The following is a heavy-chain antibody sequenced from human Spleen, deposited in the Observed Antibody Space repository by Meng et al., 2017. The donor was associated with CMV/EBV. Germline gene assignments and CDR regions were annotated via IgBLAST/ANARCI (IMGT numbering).Heavy chain of an antibody. CDR1: GYTFTAYY. CDR2: INPNSGGT. V-gene: IGHV1-2*02. J-gene: IGHJ4*02. CDR3: ARVSSAAGKRGVDFDY. D-gene: IGHD6-13*01. Sequence: ASVKVSCKASGYTFTAYYMHWVRQAPGQGLEWMGWINPNSGGTNYAEKFQGRVTMTRDTSISTAYMELSRLKSDDTAVYYCARVSSAAGKRGVDFDYWGQGTLVTVSS.